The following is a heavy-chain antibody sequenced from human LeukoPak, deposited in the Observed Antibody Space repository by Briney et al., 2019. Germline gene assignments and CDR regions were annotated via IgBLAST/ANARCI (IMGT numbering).Heavy chain of an antibody. CDR1: GFTVSSNY. D-gene: IGHD6-19*01. CDR3: ARFAYSSAWGYYYYMDV. Sequence: GGSLRLSCAASGFTVSSNYMSWVRQAPGKGLEWVANIKQDGSEKYYVDSVKGRFTISRDNTKNSLYLQMNSLRAEDTAVYYCARFAYSSAWGYYYYMDVWGKGTTVTVS. V-gene: IGHV3-7*01. J-gene: IGHJ6*03. CDR2: IKQDGSEK.